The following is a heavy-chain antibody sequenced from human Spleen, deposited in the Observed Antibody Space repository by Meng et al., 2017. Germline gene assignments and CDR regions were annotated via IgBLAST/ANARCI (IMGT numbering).Heavy chain of an antibody. D-gene: IGHD1-1*01. Sequence: ASVKVSCKAPGGIFSKSVIGWVRQAPGQGLEWMGWINPNSGGTNYAQKFQGRVTMTRDTSISTAYMELSRLTSDDTAVYYCARGGQLGLDYWGQGTLVTVSS. V-gene: IGHV1-2*02. CDR2: INPNSGGT. J-gene: IGHJ4*02. CDR3: ARGGQLGLDY. CDR1: GGIFSKSV.